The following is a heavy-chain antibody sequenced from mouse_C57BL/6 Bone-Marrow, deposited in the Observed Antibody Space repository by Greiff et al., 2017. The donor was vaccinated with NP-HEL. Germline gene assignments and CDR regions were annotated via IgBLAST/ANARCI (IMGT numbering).Heavy chain of an antibody. CDR3: TTDLHLDY. V-gene: IGHV14-4*01. CDR1: GFNIKDDY. CDR2: IDPENGDT. J-gene: IGHJ2*01. Sequence: EVQLQQSGAELVRPGASVKLSCTASGFNIKDDYMHWVKQRPEQGLEWIGWIDPENGDTEYASKFQGKATITADTSSNTAYLQLSSLTSEDTAVYYCTTDLHLDYWGQGTTLTVSS.